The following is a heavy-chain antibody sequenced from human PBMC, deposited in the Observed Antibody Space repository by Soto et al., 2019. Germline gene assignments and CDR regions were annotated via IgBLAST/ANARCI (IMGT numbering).Heavy chain of an antibody. Sequence: SETLSLTCAVYGGSFSGYYWSWIRQPPGKGLEWIGEINHSGSTNYNPSLKSRVTISVDTSKNQFSLKLSSVTAADTAVYYCARDRAAAGTWSDWFDPWGQGALVT. V-gene: IGHV4-34*01. CDR1: GGSFSGYY. CDR2: INHSGST. J-gene: IGHJ5*02. D-gene: IGHD6-13*01. CDR3: ARDRAAAGTWSDWFDP.